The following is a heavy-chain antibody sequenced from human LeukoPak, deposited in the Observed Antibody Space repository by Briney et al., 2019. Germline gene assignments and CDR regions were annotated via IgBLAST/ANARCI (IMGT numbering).Heavy chain of an antibody. Sequence: ASVKVSCKASGYTFTSYYMHWVRQAPGQGLEWMGIINPSVGSTTYAQKFQGRVTITADESTSTAYMELSSLRSEDTAVYYCARLFQHDYYYYMDVWGKGTTVTVSS. J-gene: IGHJ6*03. CDR1: GYTFTSYY. D-gene: IGHD2-21*01. V-gene: IGHV1-46*01. CDR3: ARLFQHDYYYYMDV. CDR2: INPSVGST.